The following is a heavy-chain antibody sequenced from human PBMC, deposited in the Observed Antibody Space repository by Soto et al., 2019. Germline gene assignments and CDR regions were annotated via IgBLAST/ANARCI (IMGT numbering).Heavy chain of an antibody. V-gene: IGHV1-69*12. D-gene: IGHD3-22*01. CDR3: ARAVYYYDSSGYYYGN. Sequence: QVQLVQSGAEVKKPGSSVKVSCKASGGTFSSYAISWVRQAPGQGLEWMGGIIPIFGTANYAQKFQGRVTIAGDESRSTAYMELSSRASEDTAVYYCARAVYYYDSSGYYYGNWGQGTLVTVAA. CDR1: GGTFSSYA. CDR2: IIPIFGTA. J-gene: IGHJ4*02.